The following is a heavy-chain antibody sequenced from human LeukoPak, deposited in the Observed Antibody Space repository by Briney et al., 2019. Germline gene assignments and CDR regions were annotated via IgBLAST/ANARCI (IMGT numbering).Heavy chain of an antibody. CDR2: FNSDGSTT. J-gene: IGHJ5*02. V-gene: IGHV3-74*01. CDR3: ATLPTSHSLDL. D-gene: IGHD2-15*01. Sequence: GGSLRLSCAVSGFPFSSHWMHWVRQAPGKGLMWVSHFNSDGSTTTYADSVKGRFTISRDNAKNTLYLQMHSLRAEDTAVYYCATLPTSHSLDLWGQGTLVTVSS. CDR1: GFPFSSHW.